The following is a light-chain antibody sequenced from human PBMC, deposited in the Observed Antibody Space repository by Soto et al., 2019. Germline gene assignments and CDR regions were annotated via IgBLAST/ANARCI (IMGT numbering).Light chain of an antibody. CDR3: QQYTDWPLT. J-gene: IGKJ1*01. CDR1: QSVTINY. V-gene: IGKV3-20*01. CDR2: GIS. Sequence: EVVMTQSPATLSVSPGERASLSCSASQSVTINYLAWYQQKPGQAPRLLIYGISSRATGVPDRFSGSGSGTDFTLTISRLEPEDFAVYYCQQYTDWPLTFGQGTKVDI.